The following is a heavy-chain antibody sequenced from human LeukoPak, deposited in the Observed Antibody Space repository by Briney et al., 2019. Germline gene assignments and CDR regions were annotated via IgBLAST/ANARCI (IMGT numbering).Heavy chain of an antibody. J-gene: IGHJ4*01. V-gene: IGHV1-2*02. CDR3: ARDTFRGATPDY. Sequence: ASVKVSCKASGYTFTANHMHWVRQAPGQGLEWMGWINPNSGVTNYARKFQGRVTMTRDTSISTAYMELSRLRSDDTAVYYCARDTFRGATPDYWGQGILVTVSS. CDR1: GYTFTANH. D-gene: IGHD3-10*01. CDR2: INPNSGVT.